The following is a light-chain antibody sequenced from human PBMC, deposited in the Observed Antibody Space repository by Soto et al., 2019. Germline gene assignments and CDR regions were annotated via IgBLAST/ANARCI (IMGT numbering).Light chain of an antibody. V-gene: IGLV2-14*01. CDR2: EVS. CDR1: SSDVGGYNY. Sequence: QSALTQPASVSGSPGQSITISCTGTSSDVGGYNYVSWYQQHPGKAPKLMIYEVSNRPSGVSNRFSGSKSGNTASLTISGLQAEDEADYYCSSYTSSSTLRWVFDGGTKVTVL. J-gene: IGLJ3*02. CDR3: SSYTSSSTLRWV.